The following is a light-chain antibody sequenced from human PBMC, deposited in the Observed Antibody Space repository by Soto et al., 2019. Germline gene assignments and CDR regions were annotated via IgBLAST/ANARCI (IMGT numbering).Light chain of an antibody. CDR3: FSYANPYPHVI. V-gene: IGLV2-23*02. CDR2: EVN. CDR1: SSDVGGPNV. J-gene: IGLJ2*01. Sequence: QSALTQPASVSGSPGQSIIISCTGTSSDVGGPNVVSWYKQDPGKAPKLIIYEVNKRPSGVSSRFSGSKSGNTASLTISGLQTEDEAHYHCFSYANPYPHVIFGGGTKLTVL.